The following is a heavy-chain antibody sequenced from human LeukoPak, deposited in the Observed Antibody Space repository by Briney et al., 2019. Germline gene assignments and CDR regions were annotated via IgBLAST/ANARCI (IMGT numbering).Heavy chain of an antibody. CDR3: AKRGVVIRVILVGFHKEAYYFES. Sequence: PGGSLRLSCSVSGITLNNYGMTWVRQAPGKGLELVAGISDSGGSTKYADSVKGRFTISRDNPKNTLYLQMNGLRAEDTAVYFCAKRGVVIRVILVGFHKEAYYFESWGQGALVSVP. D-gene: IGHD3/OR15-3a*01. CDR2: ISDSGGST. J-gene: IGHJ4*02. CDR1: GITLNNYG. V-gene: IGHV3-23*01.